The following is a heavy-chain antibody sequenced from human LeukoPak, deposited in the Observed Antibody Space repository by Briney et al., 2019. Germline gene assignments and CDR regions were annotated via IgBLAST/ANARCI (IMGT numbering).Heavy chain of an antibody. CDR3: ARDPSVVYDAFDI. D-gene: IGHD2-8*02. J-gene: IGHJ3*02. CDR2: IYYSGST. V-gene: IGHV4-39*02. Sequence: PSETLSLTCTVSGGSISSSSYYWGWIRQPPGKGLEWIGSIYYSGSTYYNPSLKSRVTISVDTSKHQFSLKLSSVTAADTAVYYCARDPSVVYDAFDIWGQGTMVTVSS. CDR1: GGSISSSSYY.